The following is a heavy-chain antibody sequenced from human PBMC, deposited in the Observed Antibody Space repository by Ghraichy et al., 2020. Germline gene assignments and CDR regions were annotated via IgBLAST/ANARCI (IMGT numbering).Heavy chain of an antibody. V-gene: IGHV3-7*04. CDR2: IKQDGSEK. Sequence: GGSLRLSCAASGFTFSSYWMSWVRQAPGKGLEWVANIKQDGSEKYYVDSVKGRFTISRDNAKNSLYLQMNSLRAEDTAVYYCARVDAYSSGWYEDDAFDIWGQGTMVTVSS. D-gene: IGHD6-19*01. CDR3: ARVDAYSSGWYEDDAFDI. CDR1: GFTFSSYW. J-gene: IGHJ3*02.